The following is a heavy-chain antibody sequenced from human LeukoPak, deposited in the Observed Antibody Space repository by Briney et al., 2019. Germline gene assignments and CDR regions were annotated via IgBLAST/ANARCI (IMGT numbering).Heavy chain of an antibody. CDR2: IWYDGSNK. Sequence: AGGSLGLSCAASGFTFSSYGMHWVRQAPGKGLEWVAVIWYDGSNKYYADSVKGRFTISRDNSKNTLYLQMNSLRAEDTAVYYCAKMTEESYFDYWGQGTLVTVSS. D-gene: IGHD1-14*01. CDR1: GFTFSSYG. J-gene: IGHJ4*02. V-gene: IGHV3-33*06. CDR3: AKMTEESYFDY.